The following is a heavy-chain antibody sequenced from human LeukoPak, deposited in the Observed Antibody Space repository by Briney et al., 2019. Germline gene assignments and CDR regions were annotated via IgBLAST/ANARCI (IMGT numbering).Heavy chain of an antibody. Sequence: GASVKVSCKASGYTFTSYDINWLRQATGQGLEWMGWMNPNSGNTAYAQEFRGRVTMTRNTSITTAYMELSSLTSEDTAVYYCARGPPKDFGSGSSWFDPWGQGALVTVSS. D-gene: IGHD3-10*01. J-gene: IGHJ5*02. CDR3: ARGPPKDFGSGSSWFDP. CDR1: GYTFTSYD. V-gene: IGHV1-8*01. CDR2: MNPNSGNT.